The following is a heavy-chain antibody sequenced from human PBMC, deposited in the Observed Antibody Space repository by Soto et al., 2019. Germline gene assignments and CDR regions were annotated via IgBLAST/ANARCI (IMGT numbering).Heavy chain of an antibody. D-gene: IGHD3-22*01. CDR3: AAEPIHYNDRIGYYPPVH. V-gene: IGHV1-18*04. CDR2: ICPDTADT. J-gene: IGHJ4*01. Sequence: ASVKVSCKASGYSFVTYGFNWVRQARRQRLECVGGICPDTADTHYSQNFQGRVTLNTGPSTNAGYMALRSLRSDDTAVYFCAAEPIHYNDRIGYYPPVHWGQ. CDR1: GYSFVTYG.